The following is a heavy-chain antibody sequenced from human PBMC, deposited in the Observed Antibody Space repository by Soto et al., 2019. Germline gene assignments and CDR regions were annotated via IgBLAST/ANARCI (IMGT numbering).Heavy chain of an antibody. J-gene: IGHJ3*02. CDR3: ARDLNWGGGGAVAFDI. D-gene: IGHD7-27*01. V-gene: IGHV4-59*01. Sequence: SEALSLNCTVPGGSISSYYWSWIRQPPGKGLEWIGYIYYSGGTNYNPSLKSRVTISVDTSKNQFSLKLSSVTAADTAVYYCARDLNWGGGGAVAFDIWGQGTMVTVSS. CDR2: IYYSGGT. CDR1: GGSISSYY.